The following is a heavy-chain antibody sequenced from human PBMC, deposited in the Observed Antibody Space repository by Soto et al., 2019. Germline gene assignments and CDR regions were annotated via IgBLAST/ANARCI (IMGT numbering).Heavy chain of an antibody. CDR1: GGSISSSSYY. V-gene: IGHV4-39*01. D-gene: IGHD2-15*01. Sequence: QLQLQESGPGLVKPSETLSLTCTVSGGSISSSSYYWGWIRQPPGKGLEWIGSIYYSGSTYYNPSLKSRVTISVDTSKNQFSLKLSPVTAADTAVYYCARHQCSGGSCQNAFDIWGQGTMVTVSS. J-gene: IGHJ3*02. CDR3: ARHQCSGGSCQNAFDI. CDR2: IYYSGST.